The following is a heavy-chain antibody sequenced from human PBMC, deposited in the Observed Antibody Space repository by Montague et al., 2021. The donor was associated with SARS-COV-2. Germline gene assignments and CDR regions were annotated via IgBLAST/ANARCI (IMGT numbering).Heavy chain of an antibody. Sequence: SETLSLTCAVYGVSFSGYYWSWIRQPPGQGLEWIGEINHSGSTNYNPSLKSRVTISVDTSKNQFSLKLSSVTAADAAVYYCARVRYYGSGTSLGMDVWGQGATVTVSS. CDR2: INHSGST. CDR1: GVSFSGYY. CDR3: ARVRYYGSGTSLGMDV. V-gene: IGHV4-34*01. D-gene: IGHD3-10*01. J-gene: IGHJ6*02.